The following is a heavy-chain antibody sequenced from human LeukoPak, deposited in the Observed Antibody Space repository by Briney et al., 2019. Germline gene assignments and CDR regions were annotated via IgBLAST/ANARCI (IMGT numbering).Heavy chain of an antibody. CDR2: ISSSSSYI. D-gene: IGHD3-3*01. CDR1: GFTFSSYS. Sequence: GGSLRLSCAASGFTFSSYSMNWVRQDPGTGLEWVSSISSSSSYIYYADSVKGRFTISRDNARNSLYLQMNSLRAEDTAVYYCAKNTYYDFWSGYSDWFDPWGQGTPVTVSS. V-gene: IGHV3-21*01. CDR3: AKNTYYDFWSGYSDWFDP. J-gene: IGHJ5*02.